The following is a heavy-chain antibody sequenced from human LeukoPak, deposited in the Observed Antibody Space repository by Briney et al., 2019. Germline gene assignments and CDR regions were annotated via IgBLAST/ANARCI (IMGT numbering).Heavy chain of an antibody. J-gene: IGHJ4*02. V-gene: IGHV1-3*03. CDR2: INAGNGNT. CDR1: GYTFTSYA. D-gene: IGHD5-18*01. CDR3: ATPRGYSYGNFDY. Sequence: ASVKVSCKASGYTFTSYALHWVRQAPGQRLEWMGWINAGNGNTKYSQEFQGRVTITRDTSASTAYMELSSLRSEDTAVYYCATPRGYSYGNFDYWGQGTLVTVSS.